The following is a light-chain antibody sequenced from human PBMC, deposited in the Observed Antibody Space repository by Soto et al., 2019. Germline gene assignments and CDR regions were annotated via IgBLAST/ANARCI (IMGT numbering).Light chain of an antibody. V-gene: IGLV2-14*01. CDR1: SSDVGGYNY. Sequence: QSALTQPASVSGSPGQSITISCTGTSSDVGGYNYVSWYQQHPGKAPKLMIYEVSNRPSGVSNRFSGSKSGNTASLTISGLQAEDEADYYCSSYTSSSTKFFGPVTKLTVL. CDR2: EVS. J-gene: IGLJ1*01. CDR3: SSYTSSSTKF.